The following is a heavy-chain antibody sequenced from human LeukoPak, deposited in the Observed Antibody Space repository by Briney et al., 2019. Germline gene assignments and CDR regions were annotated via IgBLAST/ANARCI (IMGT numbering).Heavy chain of an antibody. V-gene: IGHV4-61*02. J-gene: IGHJ6*03. CDR1: GGSISSGSYY. D-gene: IGHD4-17*01. CDR2: IYTSGST. CDR3: ATTVPRGPYYYYYYCMDV. Sequence: SQTLSLTCTVSGGSISSGSYYWSWIRQPARKGLEWIGRIYTSGSTNYNPSLKSRVTISVDTSKNQFSLKLSSVTAADTAVYYCATTVPRGPYYYYYYCMDVWGKGTTVTASS.